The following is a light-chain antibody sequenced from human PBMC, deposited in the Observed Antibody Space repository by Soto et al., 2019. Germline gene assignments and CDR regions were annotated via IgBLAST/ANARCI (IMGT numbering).Light chain of an antibody. Sequence: IVLTQSPAPLSLSPGERATLSCRASQSVSSNLAWYQHKPGQAPRLLISGASTRATGIPARFSGSGSGTEFTLTISSLQSEDFAVYYCQQYNNWPITFGQGTRLEI. CDR2: GAS. CDR1: QSVSSN. V-gene: IGKV3-15*01. CDR3: QQYNNWPIT. J-gene: IGKJ5*01.